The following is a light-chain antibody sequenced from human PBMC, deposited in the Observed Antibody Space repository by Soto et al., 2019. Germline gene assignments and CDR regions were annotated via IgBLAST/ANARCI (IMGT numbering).Light chain of an antibody. V-gene: IGKV3-15*01. CDR3: QQYNNRPLTLT. CDR1: QSVSSN. Sequence: EIVMTQSPATLSVSPGERATLSCRASQSVSSNLAWYQQKPGQAPRLLIYGASTRATGIPSRFSGSGSGTEFTLTISSLQSEDFAVNYCQQYNNRPLTLTFGQGTKVEIK. CDR2: GAS. J-gene: IGKJ1*01.